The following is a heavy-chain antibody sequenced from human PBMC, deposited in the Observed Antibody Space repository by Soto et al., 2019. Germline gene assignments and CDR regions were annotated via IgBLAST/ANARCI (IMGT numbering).Heavy chain of an antibody. Sequence: GGSLRLSCAVSGFTFSSYAMSWVRQAPGKGLEWVSVISGSGGSTYYADSVKGRFTISRDNSKNTLDLQMNSLRVEDTALYYCAKGALCSTTSCYVEAFDIWGQGTMVTVSS. CDR1: GFTFSSYA. D-gene: IGHD2-2*01. CDR2: ISGSGGST. CDR3: AKGALCSTTSCYVEAFDI. V-gene: IGHV3-23*01. J-gene: IGHJ3*02.